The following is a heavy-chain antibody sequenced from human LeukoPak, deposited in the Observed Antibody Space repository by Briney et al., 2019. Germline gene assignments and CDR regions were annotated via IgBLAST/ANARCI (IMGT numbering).Heavy chain of an antibody. CDR1: GGSISSGCYY. Sequence: KASETLSLTCTVSGGSISSGCYYWSWIRQHPGKGLEWIGYIYYSGSTYYNPSLKSRVTISVDTSKNQFSLKLSSVTAADTAVYYCARGVLRSGYFYDYWGQGTLVTVSS. D-gene: IGHD3-22*01. V-gene: IGHV4-31*03. CDR2: IYYSGST. J-gene: IGHJ4*02. CDR3: ARGVLRSGYFYDY.